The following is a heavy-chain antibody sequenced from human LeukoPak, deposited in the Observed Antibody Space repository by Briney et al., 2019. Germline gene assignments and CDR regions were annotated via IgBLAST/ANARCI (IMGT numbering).Heavy chain of an antibody. CDR1: GFTFDDYA. Sequence: GGSLRLSCAASGFTFDDYAMHWVRQAPGKGLEWVSGISWNSGSIGYADSVKGRFTIYRDNAKNSLYLQMNSLRAEDTAVYYCAADMVRGVNFTWGQGTLVTVSS. CDR2: ISWNSGSI. J-gene: IGHJ5*02. CDR3: AADMVRGVNFT. D-gene: IGHD3-10*01. V-gene: IGHV3-9*01.